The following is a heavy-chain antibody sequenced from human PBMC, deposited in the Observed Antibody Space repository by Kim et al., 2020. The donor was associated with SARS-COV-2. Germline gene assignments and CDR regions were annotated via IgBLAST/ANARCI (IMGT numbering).Heavy chain of an antibody. V-gene: IGHV3-30*04. Sequence: GGSLRLSCAASGFTFSSYAMHWVRQAPGKGLEWVAVISYDGSNKYYVDSVKGRFTISRDNSKNTLYLQMNSLRAEDTAVYYCARAVADFLGTYYYYGMDVWGQGTTVTVSS. D-gene: IGHD6-19*01. J-gene: IGHJ6*02. CDR3: ARAVADFLGTYYYYGMDV. CDR1: GFTFSSYA. CDR2: ISYDGSNK.